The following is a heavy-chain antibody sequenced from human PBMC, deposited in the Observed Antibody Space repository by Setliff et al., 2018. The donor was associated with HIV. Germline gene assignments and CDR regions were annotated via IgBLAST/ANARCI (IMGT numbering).Heavy chain of an antibody. J-gene: IGHJ4*02. D-gene: IGHD3-10*01. CDR1: GGPLNSRNW. Sequence: PSETLSLTCAVSGGPLNSRNWWSWVRQPPGKGLEWIGEVFHSGSNNYNPSLTSRVIISVDKSNNLFFLNLTSVTAADTAVYYCARGDPLRFLDYWGQGTLVTVSS. V-gene: IGHV4-4*02. CDR2: VFHSGSN. CDR3: ARGDPLRFLDY.